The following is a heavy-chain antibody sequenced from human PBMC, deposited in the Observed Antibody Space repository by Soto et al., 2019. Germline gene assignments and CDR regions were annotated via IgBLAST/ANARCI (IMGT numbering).Heavy chain of an antibody. CDR3: ARDPNTDYYYYYGMDV. V-gene: IGHV3-48*02. J-gene: IGHJ6*02. CDR2: ISSSSSTI. D-gene: IGHD2-2*02. Sequence: EVQLVESGGGLVQPGGSLRLSCAASGFTFSSYSMNWVRQAPGKGLEWVSYISSSSSTIYYADSVKGRFTISRDNAKNSLYLQMNSLRDEDTAVYYCARDPNTDYYYYYGMDVWGQGTTVTVSS. CDR1: GFTFSSYS.